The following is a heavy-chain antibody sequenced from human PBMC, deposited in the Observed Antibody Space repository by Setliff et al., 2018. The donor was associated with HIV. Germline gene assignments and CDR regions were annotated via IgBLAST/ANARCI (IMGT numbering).Heavy chain of an antibody. V-gene: IGHV1-2*02. CDR3: ARGKGVGGVVITGGLDV. Sequence: ASVKVSCKASGYTFTNYYMHWVRRAPGQGLEWMGWINPNSGGTNYAQKFQGRVTMTRDTSISTAYMELSRLTSEDTAVYYCARGKGVGGVVITGGLDVWGKGTTVTVSS. CDR1: GYTFTNYY. J-gene: IGHJ6*04. CDR2: INPNSGGT. D-gene: IGHD3-10*01.